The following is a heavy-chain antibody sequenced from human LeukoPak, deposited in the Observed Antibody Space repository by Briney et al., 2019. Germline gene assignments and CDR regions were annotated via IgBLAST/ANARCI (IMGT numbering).Heavy chain of an antibody. V-gene: IGHV1-2*02. CDR1: GYTFTGYY. J-gene: IGHJ4*02. CDR3: AREPLVGDTTPFDY. CDR2: INPNSGGT. D-gene: IGHD1-26*01. Sequence: ASVKVSCKASGYTFTGYYMHWVRQAPGQGLGWMGWINPNSGGTNYAQKFQGRVTMTRDTSISTAYMELSRLRSDDTAVYYCAREPLVGDTTPFDYWGQGTLVTVSS.